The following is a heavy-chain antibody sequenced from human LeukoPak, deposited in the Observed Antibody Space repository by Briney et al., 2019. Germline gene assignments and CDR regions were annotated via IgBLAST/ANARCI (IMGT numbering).Heavy chain of an antibody. CDR2: IYPGDSDT. CDR1: GYSFTNYW. J-gene: IGHJ4*02. D-gene: IGHD6-13*01. V-gene: IGHV5-51*01. Sequence: GESLKISCKGSGYSFTNYWIGWVRQMPGKGLEWMGVIYPGDSDTRYSPSFQGQVTISADKSISTAYLQWSSPKASDTALYYCARPSSSWYDNFDYWGQGTLVTVSS. CDR3: ARPSSSWYDNFDY.